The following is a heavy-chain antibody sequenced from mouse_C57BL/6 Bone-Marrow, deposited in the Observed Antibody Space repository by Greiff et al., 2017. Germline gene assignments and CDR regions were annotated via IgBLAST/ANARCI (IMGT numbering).Heavy chain of an antibody. J-gene: IGHJ2*01. V-gene: IGHV14-4*01. Sequence: EVKLMESGAELVRPGASVKLSCTASGFNIKDDYMHWVKQRPEQGLEWIGWIDPENGDTEYASKFQGKATITADTSSNTAYLQLSSLTSEDTAVYYCTLPSITTVVALDYWGQGTTLTVSS. D-gene: IGHD1-1*01. CDR2: IDPENGDT. CDR3: TLPSITTVVALDY. CDR1: GFNIKDDY.